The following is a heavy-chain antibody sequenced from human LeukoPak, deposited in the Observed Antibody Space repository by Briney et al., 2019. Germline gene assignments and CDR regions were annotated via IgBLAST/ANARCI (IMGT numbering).Heavy chain of an antibody. Sequence: SETLSLTCTVSGGSISSGSYYWGWIRQPPGKGLEWIGSIYYSGSTYYNPSLKSRVTISVDTSKNQFSLKLSSVTAADTAVYYCARQRGTAMVTSWFDPWGQGTLVTVSS. J-gene: IGHJ5*02. CDR2: IYYSGST. V-gene: IGHV4-39*01. CDR3: ARQRGTAMVTSWFDP. CDR1: GGSISSGSYY. D-gene: IGHD5-18*01.